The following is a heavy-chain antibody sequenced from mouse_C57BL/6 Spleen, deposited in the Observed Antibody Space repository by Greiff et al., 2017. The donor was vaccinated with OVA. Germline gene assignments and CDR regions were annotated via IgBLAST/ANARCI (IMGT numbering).Heavy chain of an antibody. J-gene: IGHJ2*01. CDR3: ARYWDYFDY. D-gene: IGHD4-1*01. CDR2: IDPNSGGT. V-gene: IGHV1-72*01. Sequence: QVHVKQPGAELVMPGASVKLSCKASGCTFTSYWMHWVKQRPGRGLEWIGRIDPNSGGTKYNEKFKSKATLTVDKPSSTAYMQLSSLTSEDSAVYYCARYWDYFDYWGQGTTLTVSS. CDR1: GCTFTSYW.